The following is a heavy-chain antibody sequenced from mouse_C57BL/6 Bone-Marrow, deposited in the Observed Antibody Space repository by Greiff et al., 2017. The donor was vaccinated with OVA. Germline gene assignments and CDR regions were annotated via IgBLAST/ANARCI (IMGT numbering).Heavy chain of an antibody. Sequence: QVQLQQSGPGLVQPSQSLSITCTVSGFSLTSYGVHWVRQSPGKGLEWLGVIWSGGSTDYNAAFISRLSISKDNSKSQVFFKRNSLQADDTAIYYCATGEPYYSIYYFDYWGQGTTLTVSS. D-gene: IGHD2-5*01. CDR1: GFSLTSYG. CDR2: IWSGGST. CDR3: ATGEPYYSIYYFDY. V-gene: IGHV2-2*01. J-gene: IGHJ2*01.